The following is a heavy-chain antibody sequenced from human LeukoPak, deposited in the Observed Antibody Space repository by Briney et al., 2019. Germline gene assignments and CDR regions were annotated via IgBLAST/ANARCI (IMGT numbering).Heavy chain of an antibody. V-gene: IGHV4-34*01. CDR3: ARDYGDYAQGFDP. Sequence: PSETLSLTCAVYGGSFSGYYWSWIRQPPGKGLEWIGEINHSGSTNYNPSLKSRVTISVDTSKNQFSLKLSSVTAADTAVYYCARDYGDYAQGFDPWGQGTLVTVPS. J-gene: IGHJ5*02. CDR1: GGSFSGYY. CDR2: INHSGST. D-gene: IGHD4-17*01.